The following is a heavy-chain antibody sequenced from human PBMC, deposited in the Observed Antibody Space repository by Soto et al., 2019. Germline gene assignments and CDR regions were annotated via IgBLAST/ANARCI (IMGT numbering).Heavy chain of an antibody. Sequence: GGSLRLSCAASGFTFSNYGIHWVRQAPGKGLEWVAVISYDGSNKYYADSVKGRFTISRDNSRNTLYLQMNSPRAEDTAVYYCAKDRVNYGDHFDYWGQGTLVTVSS. CDR3: AKDRVNYGDHFDY. D-gene: IGHD4-17*01. CDR1: GFTFSNYG. CDR2: ISYDGSNK. V-gene: IGHV3-30*18. J-gene: IGHJ4*02.